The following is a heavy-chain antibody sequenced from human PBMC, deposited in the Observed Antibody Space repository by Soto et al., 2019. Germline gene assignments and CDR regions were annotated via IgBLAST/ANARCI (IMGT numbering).Heavy chain of an antibody. J-gene: IGHJ4*02. D-gene: IGHD2-15*01. CDR2: IYYSGST. Sequence: QVQLQESGPGLVKASETLSLTCTVSGGSINDFYWSWIRQPPGKGLEWIGYIYYSGSTDYNPSLKGQVTISVDTSKNQFSLKLRSVTAADTAVYYCARVGGVAARTFDYWGQGTLVTVSS. CDR3: ARVGGVAARTFDY. V-gene: IGHV4-59*01. CDR1: GGSINDFY.